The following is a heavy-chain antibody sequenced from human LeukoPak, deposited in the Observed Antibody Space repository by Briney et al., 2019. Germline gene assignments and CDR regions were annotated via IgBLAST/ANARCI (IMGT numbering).Heavy chain of an antibody. V-gene: IGHV3-66*04. Sequence: PGGSLRLSCAASGFTVSSNYMSWVRQAPGKGLEWVSVIYSGGNTYYADSVKGRFTISRDNSKNTLYVQMNSLRAEDTAVYYCARPSSSYFFFDCWGQGALVAVSS. J-gene: IGHJ4*02. CDR1: GFTVSSNY. CDR3: ARPSSSYFFFDC. CDR2: IYSGGNT. D-gene: IGHD6-13*01.